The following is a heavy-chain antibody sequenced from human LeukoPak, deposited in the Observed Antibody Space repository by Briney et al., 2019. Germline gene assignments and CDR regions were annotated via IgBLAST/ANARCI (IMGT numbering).Heavy chain of an antibody. V-gene: IGHV4-30-4*08. J-gene: IGHJ6*03. D-gene: IGHD6-13*01. CDR2: IYYSGST. CDR3: ASRGTLAAAGGYYYYYYMDV. CDR1: GGSISSGDYY. Sequence: SETLSLTCTISGGSISSGDYYWSWIRQPPGKGLEWIGYIYYSGSTYYNPSLKSRVTISVDTSKNQFSLKLSSVTAADTAVYYCASRGTLAAAGGYYYYYYMDVWGKGTTVTVSS.